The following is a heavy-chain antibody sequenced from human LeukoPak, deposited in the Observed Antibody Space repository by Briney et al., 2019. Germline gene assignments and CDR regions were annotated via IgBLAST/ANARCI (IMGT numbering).Heavy chain of an antibody. V-gene: IGHV4-59*08. D-gene: IGHD3-22*01. J-gene: IGHJ4*02. CDR2: MHNSAYP. CDR1: AGSIDSDY. CDR3: AKQGRTFYYVSGGYYIYDYFDA. Sequence: SETLSLTCTLSAGSIDSDYWSWIRQPPGKGLEVIGEMHNSAYPNYGPSFNSPVTMSLHPTTNPSSLTLHSVTAAETAVYYCAKQGRTFYYVSGGYYIYDYFDAWGQGALVTVSS.